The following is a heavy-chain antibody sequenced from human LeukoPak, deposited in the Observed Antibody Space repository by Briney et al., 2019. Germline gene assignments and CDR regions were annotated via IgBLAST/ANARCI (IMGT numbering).Heavy chain of an antibody. J-gene: IGHJ5*02. V-gene: IGHV3-23*01. Sequence: GGSLRLSCAASGFTFSSYAMSWVRQAPGKGLEWVSAISGSGGSTYYADSVKGRFTISRDNSRNTLYLQMNSLRAEDTAVYYCAKEGAAMGYGSGSHPLDPWGQGTLVTVSS. D-gene: IGHD3-10*01. CDR2: ISGSGGST. CDR3: AKEGAAMGYGSGSHPLDP. CDR1: GFTFSSYA.